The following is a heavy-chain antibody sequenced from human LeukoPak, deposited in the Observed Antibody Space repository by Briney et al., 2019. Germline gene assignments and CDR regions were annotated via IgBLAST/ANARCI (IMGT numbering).Heavy chain of an antibody. J-gene: IGHJ4*02. V-gene: IGHV3-43*01. CDR1: GFTFDDYT. CDR2: ISWDGGST. CDR3: AKDGGYSYGLIFDY. Sequence: PGGSLRLSCAASGFTFDDYTMRWVRQAPGKGLEWVSLISWDGGSTYYADSVKGRFTISRDNSKNSLYLQMNSLRTEDTALYYCAKDGGYSYGLIFDYWGQGTLVTVSS. D-gene: IGHD5-18*01.